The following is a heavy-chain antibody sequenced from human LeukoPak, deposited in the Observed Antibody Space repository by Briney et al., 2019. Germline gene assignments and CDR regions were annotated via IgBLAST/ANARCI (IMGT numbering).Heavy chain of an antibody. CDR2: ISCRGGST. D-gene: IGHD1-26*01. J-gene: IGHJ4*02. Sequence: GGSLRLPCAASGFTFNNYAMTWVRQAPGKGLEWVSTISCRGGSTYYADSVKGRFTIFRDNSKSTLFLQMASLRAGDTAVYYCVSGSYYFGTFDYWGQGTLVPVSS. CDR1: GFTFNNYA. V-gene: IGHV3-23*01. CDR3: VSGSYYFGTFDY.